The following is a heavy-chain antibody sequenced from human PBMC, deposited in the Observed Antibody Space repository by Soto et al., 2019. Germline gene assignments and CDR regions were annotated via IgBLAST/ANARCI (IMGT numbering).Heavy chain of an antibody. CDR2: ISAYHGNT. J-gene: IGHJ5*02. Sequence: ASVKVSCKASGYTFTSYGISWVRQAPGQGLEWMGWISAYHGNTNYAQKLQGRVTMTTNRSTSTAYMELRSLRTDDTAVYYCARAPRYISRWYELGWFDPWGQGTLVTVSS. D-gene: IGHD6-13*01. V-gene: IGHV1-18*01. CDR1: GYTFTSYG. CDR3: ARAPRYISRWYELGWFDP.